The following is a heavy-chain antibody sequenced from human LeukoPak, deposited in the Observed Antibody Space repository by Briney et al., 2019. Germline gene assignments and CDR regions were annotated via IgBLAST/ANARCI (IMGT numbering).Heavy chain of an antibody. CDR2: LYDSGST. V-gene: IGHV4-59*01. Sequence: SETLSLTCTVSGGSISSYYWSWIRQPPGKGLEWIGYLYDSGSTNYNPSLKSRVTISVDTSKNQFSLKVSSVTAADTAVYYCAGSLGYCTSNVCYLKYWGQGTLVTVSS. J-gene: IGHJ4*02. D-gene: IGHD2-8*01. CDR3: AGSLGYCTSNVCYLKY. CDR1: GGSISSYY.